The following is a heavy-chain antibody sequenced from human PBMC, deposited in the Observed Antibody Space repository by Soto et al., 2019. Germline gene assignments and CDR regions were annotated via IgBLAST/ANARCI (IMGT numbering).Heavy chain of an antibody. CDR3: ARDQGGYSYGYGMDV. Sequence: VSVKVSCKASGYTFTSYAMHWVRQAPGQRLEWMGWINAGNGNTKYSQKFQGRVTITRDTSASTAYMELSSLRSEDTAVYYCARDQGGYSYGYGMDVWGQGTTVTVSS. CDR2: INAGNGNT. J-gene: IGHJ6*02. D-gene: IGHD5-18*01. V-gene: IGHV1-3*01. CDR1: GYTFTSYA.